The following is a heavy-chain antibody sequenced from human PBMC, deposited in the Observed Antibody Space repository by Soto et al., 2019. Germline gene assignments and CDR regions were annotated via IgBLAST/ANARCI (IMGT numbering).Heavy chain of an antibody. D-gene: IGHD3-3*01. Sequence: PGGSLRLSCAASGFTFSSYGMHWVRQAPGKGLEWVAVIWYDGSNKYYADSVKGRFTISRDNSKNTLYLQMNSLRAEDTAVYYCARDVLRFLETYYYYGMDVWGQGTTVTVYS. CDR1: GFTFSSYG. CDR3: ARDVLRFLETYYYYGMDV. CDR2: IWYDGSNK. V-gene: IGHV3-33*01. J-gene: IGHJ6*02.